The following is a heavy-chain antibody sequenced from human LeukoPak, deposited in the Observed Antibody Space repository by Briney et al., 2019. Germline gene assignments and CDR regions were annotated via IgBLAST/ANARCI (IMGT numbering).Heavy chain of an antibody. CDR2: ISGSGSTT. D-gene: IGHD1-14*01. Sequence: GGSLRLSCAASGFIFSDYYMTWIRQAPGKGLEWLSHISGSGSTTYYADSVKGRFTISRDNAHQSLYLEMSSLSTEDTAVYYCARGTPTTRDFDSWGQGTLVTVSS. V-gene: IGHV3-11*01. CDR3: ARGTPTTRDFDS. J-gene: IGHJ4*02. CDR1: GFIFSDYY.